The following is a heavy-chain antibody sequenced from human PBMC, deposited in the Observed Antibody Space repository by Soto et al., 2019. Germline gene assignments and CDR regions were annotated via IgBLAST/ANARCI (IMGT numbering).Heavy chain of an antibody. CDR2: IKSKTDGGTT. Sequence: GGSLRLSCAASGFTFSNAWMSWVRQAPGKGLEWVGRIKSKTDGGTTDYAAPVKGRFTISRDDSKNTLYLQMNSLKTEDTAVYYCTTDGHYYDILTGYSFNDYWGQGTLVTVSS. CDR3: TTDGHYYDILTGYSFNDY. J-gene: IGHJ4*02. D-gene: IGHD3-9*01. CDR1: GFTFSNAW. V-gene: IGHV3-15*01.